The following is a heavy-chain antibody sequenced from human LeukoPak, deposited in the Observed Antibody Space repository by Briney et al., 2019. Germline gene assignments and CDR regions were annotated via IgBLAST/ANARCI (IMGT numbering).Heavy chain of an antibody. CDR3: ARDFWSGYYY. Sequence: GGSLRLSCAASGFTVSSNYMSWVSQAPGKGLEWVSVIYSGGSTYYADSVKGRFTISRDNSKNTLYLQMNSLRAEDTVVYYCARDFWSGYYYWGQGTLVTVSS. V-gene: IGHV3-66*02. CDR1: GFTVSSNY. CDR2: IYSGGST. J-gene: IGHJ4*02. D-gene: IGHD3-3*01.